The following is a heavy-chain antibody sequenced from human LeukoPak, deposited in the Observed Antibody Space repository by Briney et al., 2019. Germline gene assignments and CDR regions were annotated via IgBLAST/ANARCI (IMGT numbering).Heavy chain of an antibody. V-gene: IGHV1-18*01. Sequence: ASVKVSCKASGYTFTSHGISWVRQAPGQGLEWMGWISAYNGNTHHAQKLQGRVTMTTDTSTSTAYMELRSLRSDDTAVYYCARDPIPSSSNWFDPWGQGTLVTVSS. D-gene: IGHD6-13*01. CDR2: ISAYNGNT. CDR1: GYTFTSHG. J-gene: IGHJ5*02. CDR3: ARDPIPSSSNWFDP.